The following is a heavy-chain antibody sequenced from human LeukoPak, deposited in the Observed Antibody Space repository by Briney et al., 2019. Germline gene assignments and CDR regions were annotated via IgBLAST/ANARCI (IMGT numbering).Heavy chain of an antibody. CDR3: ARGDFDY. J-gene: IGHJ4*02. CDR1: GFTFSSYA. CDR2: IAFSDGRT. Sequence: GGSLRLSCAASGFTFSSYAMSWVRQAPGKGLEWVSIAFSDGRTFYADSVKGRFTISRDSSKNTVFLQMNSLGAEDTAVYYCARGDFDYWGQGTLVTVSS. V-gene: IGHV3-23*01.